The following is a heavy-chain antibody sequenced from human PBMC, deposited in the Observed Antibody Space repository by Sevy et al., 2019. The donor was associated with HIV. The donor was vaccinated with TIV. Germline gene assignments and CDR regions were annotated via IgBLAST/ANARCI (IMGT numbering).Heavy chain of an antibody. D-gene: IGHD1-26*01. CDR3: ARDRGVGATSAYFDY. CDR2: IIPIFGTA. Sequence: ASVKVSCKASGGTFSSYAISWVRQAPGQGLEWMGGIIPIFGTANYAQKFQGRVTITADESTSTAYMELSSLRSEDTAVYCCARDRGVGATSAYFDYWGQGTLVTVSS. V-gene: IGHV1-69*13. J-gene: IGHJ4*02. CDR1: GGTFSSYA.